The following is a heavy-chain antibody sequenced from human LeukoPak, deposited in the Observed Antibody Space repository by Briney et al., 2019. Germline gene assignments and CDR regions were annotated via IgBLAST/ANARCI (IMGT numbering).Heavy chain of an antibody. Sequence: SETLSLTCTVSGGSISSGSYYWSWIRQPAGKGLEWIGRIYTSGSTNYNPSLKSRVTMSVDTSKNQFSLKLSSVTAADTAVYYCAREVFRDGYNYDYWGQGTLVTVSS. D-gene: IGHD5-24*01. CDR1: GGSISSGSYY. CDR2: IYTSGST. CDR3: AREVFRDGYNYDY. J-gene: IGHJ4*02. V-gene: IGHV4-61*02.